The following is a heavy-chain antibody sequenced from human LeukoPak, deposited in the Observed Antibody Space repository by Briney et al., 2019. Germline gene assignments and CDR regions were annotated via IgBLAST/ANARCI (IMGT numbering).Heavy chain of an antibody. CDR1: GFTFSIYA. V-gene: IGHV3-23*01. CDR2: IIGSGGST. CDR3: AKDLFRAGSSGYYFHGYFDY. Sequence: GGSLRLSCAASGFTFSIYAISWVRQAPGKGLEWVSAIIGSGGSTYYADSVKGRFTISRDNSKNTLYLQMTSLRAEDTAVHYCAKDLFRAGSSGYYFHGYFDYWGQGTLVTVSS. D-gene: IGHD3-22*01. J-gene: IGHJ4*02.